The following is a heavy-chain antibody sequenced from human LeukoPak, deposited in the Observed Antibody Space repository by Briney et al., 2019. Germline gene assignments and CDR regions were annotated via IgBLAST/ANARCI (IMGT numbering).Heavy chain of an antibody. Sequence: GGSLRLSCAASGFTFSNYYMSWIRQAPGKGLEWVSYISSSGSTIYYADSVKGRFTISRDNAKNSLYLQMNSLRAEDTAVYYRARSLGREEAFDIWGQGTMVTVSS. CDR2: ISSSGSTI. V-gene: IGHV3-11*01. CDR3: ARSLGREEAFDI. D-gene: IGHD1-26*01. CDR1: GFTFSNYY. J-gene: IGHJ3*02.